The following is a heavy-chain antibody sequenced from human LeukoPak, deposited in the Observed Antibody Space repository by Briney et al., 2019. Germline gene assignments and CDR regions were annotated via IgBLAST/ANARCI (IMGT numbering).Heavy chain of an antibody. CDR2: ISAYNGNT. V-gene: IGHV1-18*01. J-gene: IGHJ3*02. CDR3: ASRIGAIFGVVIAPDDAFDI. D-gene: IGHD3-3*01. CDR1: GYTFASYG. Sequence: ASVKVSCKASGYTFASYGISWVRQAPGQGLEWMGWISAYNGNTNYAQKLQGRVTMTTDTSTSTAYMELRSLRSDDTAVYYCASRIGAIFGVVIAPDDAFDIWGQGTMVTVSS.